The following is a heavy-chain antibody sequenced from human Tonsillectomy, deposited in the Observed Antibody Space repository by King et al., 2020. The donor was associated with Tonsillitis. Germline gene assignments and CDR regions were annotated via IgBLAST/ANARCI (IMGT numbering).Heavy chain of an antibody. CDR3: AKEVPVYSGSYWGLIDY. Sequence: VQLVESGGGLVKPGGSLRLSCAASGFTFSDYSMNWVRQAPGKGLEWVSSISSGGIYTFYADSLKGRFTISRDNAKNSLYLQMNSLRAEDTAIYYCAKEVPVYSGSYWGLIDYWGQGTLVTVSS. CDR2: ISSGGIYT. J-gene: IGHJ4*02. CDR1: GFTFSDYS. D-gene: IGHD1-26*01. V-gene: IGHV3-21*01.